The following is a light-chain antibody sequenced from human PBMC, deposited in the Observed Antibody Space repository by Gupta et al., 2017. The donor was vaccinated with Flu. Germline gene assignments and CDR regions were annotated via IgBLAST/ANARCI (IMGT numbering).Light chain of an antibody. Sequence: SYELTQPPSVSVRPGQTARITCSGDALPKQYAYWYQQRPGQAPVLVIFKDSERPSRIPERFSGSSSGTKVTLTISGVQAEDEADYYCQSTDSTDTVFGGGTKLTVI. V-gene: IGLV3-25*02. CDR1: ALPKQY. CDR2: KDS. J-gene: IGLJ3*02. CDR3: QSTDSTDTV.